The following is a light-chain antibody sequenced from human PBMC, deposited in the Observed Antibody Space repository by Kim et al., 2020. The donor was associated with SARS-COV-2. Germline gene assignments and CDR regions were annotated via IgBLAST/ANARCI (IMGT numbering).Light chain of an antibody. Sequence: PGQTARITCSVDALPKQYAYWYQQKPGQAPVLVIYKDSERPSGIPERFSGSSSGTTVTLTISGVQAEDEADYYCQSADSSGPFWVFGGGTQLTVL. CDR2: KDS. J-gene: IGLJ3*02. CDR3: QSADSSGPFWV. V-gene: IGLV3-25*03. CDR1: ALPKQY.